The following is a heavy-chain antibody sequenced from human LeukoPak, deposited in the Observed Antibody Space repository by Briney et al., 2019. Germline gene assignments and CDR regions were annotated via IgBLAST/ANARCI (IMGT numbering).Heavy chain of an antibody. CDR1: GYSFINYW. J-gene: IGHJ1*01. CDR3: AVRMAYDSIGDVNW. Sequence: GESLKISCKGSGYSFINYWIGWVRQMPGKGLEWMGLIYPGDSNTMYRPSFQGQVTMSVDKSISTAYLQWSSLKASDTAMYYCAVRMAYDSIGDVNWWGQGTQVTVSS. D-gene: IGHD3-22*01. CDR2: IYPGDSNT. V-gene: IGHV5-51*01.